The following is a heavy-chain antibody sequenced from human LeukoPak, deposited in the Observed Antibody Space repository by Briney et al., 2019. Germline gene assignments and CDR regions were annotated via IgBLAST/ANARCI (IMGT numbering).Heavy chain of an antibody. Sequence: KTSETLSLTCTVSGGSISSDYRSWIRQPPGKGLEWIGYIYYSGSTNYNPSLKSRVTISVDTSKNQFSLKLSSVTAADTAVYYCARVDYYDSSGIFDYWGQGTLVTVSS. D-gene: IGHD3-22*01. CDR2: IYYSGST. CDR1: GGSISSDY. V-gene: IGHV4-59*01. J-gene: IGHJ4*02. CDR3: ARVDYYDSSGIFDY.